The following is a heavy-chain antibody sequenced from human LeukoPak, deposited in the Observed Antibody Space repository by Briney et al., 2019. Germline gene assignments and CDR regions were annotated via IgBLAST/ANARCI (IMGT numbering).Heavy chain of an antibody. CDR3: AKGLISSATYFSYFDY. V-gene: IGHV3-23*01. CDR2: ISAGGDLT. Sequence: GGSMRLSCAASGFTFSSYGMSWVRQAPGKGLGWVAAISAGGDLTNYAGSVKGRFTISRDSSKNMLYVQMNSLRAEDTAIYYCAKGLISSATYFSYFDYWGQGTLVTVSS. CDR1: GFTFSSYG. D-gene: IGHD1-26*01. J-gene: IGHJ4*02.